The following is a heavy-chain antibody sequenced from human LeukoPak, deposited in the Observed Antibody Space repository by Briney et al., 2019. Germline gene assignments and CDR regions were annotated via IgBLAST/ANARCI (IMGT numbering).Heavy chain of an antibody. D-gene: IGHD6-25*01. J-gene: IGHJ4*02. Sequence: GGSLRLSCAASGFTFSSYGMHWVRQAPGKGLEWVAVILYDGTNKHYADSVKGRFTISRDNSKNTLYLQMNSLRAEDTAVYYCARDRYSSGLEYFDYWGQGTLVTVSS. V-gene: IGHV3-33*01. CDR1: GFTFSSYG. CDR2: ILYDGTNK. CDR3: ARDRYSSGLEYFDY.